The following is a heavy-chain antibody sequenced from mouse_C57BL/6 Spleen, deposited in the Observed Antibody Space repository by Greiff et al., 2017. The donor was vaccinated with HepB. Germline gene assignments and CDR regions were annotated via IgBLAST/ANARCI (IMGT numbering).Heavy chain of an antibody. V-gene: IGHV1-69*01. D-gene: IGHD2-2*01. CDR1: GYTFTSYW. CDR2: IDPSDSYT. CDR3: ARSGVTTGFDY. Sequence: LKQPGAELVMPGASVKLSCKASGYTFTSYWMHWVKQRPGQGLEWIGEIDPSDSYTNYNQKFKGKSTLTVDKSSSTAYMQLSSLTSEDSAVYYCARSGVTTGFDYWGQGTTLTVSS. J-gene: IGHJ2*01.